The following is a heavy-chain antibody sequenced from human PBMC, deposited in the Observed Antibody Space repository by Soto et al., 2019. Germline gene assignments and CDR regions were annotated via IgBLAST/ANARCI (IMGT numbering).Heavy chain of an antibody. CDR2: IYHSGST. CDR1: GGSISSSNW. V-gene: IGHV4-4*02. D-gene: IGHD3-22*01. J-gene: IGHJ4*02. CDR3: AREYNYDSSGIGFDS. Sequence: GTLSLTCAVSGGSISSSNWWSWVRQPPGKGLEWIGEIYHSGSTNYNPSLKSRVTISVDKSKNQFSLKLSPVTAADTAVYYCAREYNYDSSGIGFDSWGQGSLVTSPQ.